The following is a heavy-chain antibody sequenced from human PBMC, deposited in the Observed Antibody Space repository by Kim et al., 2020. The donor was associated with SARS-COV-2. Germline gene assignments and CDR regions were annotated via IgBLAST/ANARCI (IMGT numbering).Heavy chain of an antibody. J-gene: IGHJ4*02. V-gene: IGHV3-74*01. D-gene: IGHD6-19*01. Sequence: GSGTNYADPVQGRFTISRDNAKTTLYLQMNGLRVEDTAVYYLVRDSSSLYWGQGTLVTVSS. CDR3: VRDSSSLY. CDR2: GSGT.